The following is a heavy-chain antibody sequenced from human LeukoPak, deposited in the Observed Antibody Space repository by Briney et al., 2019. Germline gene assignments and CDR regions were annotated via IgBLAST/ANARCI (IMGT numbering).Heavy chain of an antibody. CDR1: GGSIGSGCYC. Sequence: SQTRSLTCTVSGGSIGSGCYCWSWIRQHPGNGREWFGFIYYSGSTYYHPSLKSRVTISVDTSKNEFSLKLSSVTAADTAVYYCARVRASYYDSSDHPKAFDIWGQGTMVTVSS. V-gene: IGHV4-31*03. D-gene: IGHD3-22*01. J-gene: IGHJ3*02. CDR2: IYYSGST. CDR3: ARVRASYYDSSDHPKAFDI.